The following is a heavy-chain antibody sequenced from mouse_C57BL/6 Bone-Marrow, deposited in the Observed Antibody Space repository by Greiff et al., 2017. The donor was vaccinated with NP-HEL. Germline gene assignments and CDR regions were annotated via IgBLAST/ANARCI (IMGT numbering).Heavy chain of an antibody. D-gene: IGHD1-1*01. J-gene: IGHJ1*03. CDR1: GFNIKDDY. V-gene: IGHV14-4*01. CDR2: IDPENGDT. CDR3: NTPPYYYGSSYWYFDV. Sequence: VQLQQSGAELVRPGASVKLSCTASGFNIKDDYMHWVKQRPEQGLEWIGWIDPENGDTEYASKFQGKATITADTSSNTAYLQLSSLTSEDTAVYYCNTPPYYYGSSYWYFDVWGTGTTVTVSS.